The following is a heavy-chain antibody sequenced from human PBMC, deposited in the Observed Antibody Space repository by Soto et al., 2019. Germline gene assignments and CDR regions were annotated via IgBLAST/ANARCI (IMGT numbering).Heavy chain of an antibody. D-gene: IGHD3-10*01. J-gene: IGHJ3*02. CDR3: ATPVLYYGSGSYVGTDDAIDI. CDR2: MNPNSGNT. V-gene: IGHV1-8*01. Sequence: ASVKVSCKASGYTFTSYDINWVRQATGQGLEWMGWMNPNSGNTGYAQKFQGRVTMTRNTSISTAYMELSSLRSEDTAVYYCATPVLYYGSGSYVGTDDAIDIWGQGTMVTVSS. CDR1: GYTFTSYD.